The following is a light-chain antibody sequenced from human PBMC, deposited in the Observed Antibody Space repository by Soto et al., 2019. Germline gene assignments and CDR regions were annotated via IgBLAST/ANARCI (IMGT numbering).Light chain of an antibody. J-gene: IGKJ4*01. CDR1: QSISRY. CDR3: QQRGTWPRVT. V-gene: IGKV3-11*01. CDR2: DAS. Sequence: TQSPATLSLSPGETATLSCRASQSISRYLAWYQHKPGQAPRLLIYDASIRATGIPARFRGGGSEADFTLTISSLAPEDFAIYYCQQRGTWPRVTFGGGTKVDIK.